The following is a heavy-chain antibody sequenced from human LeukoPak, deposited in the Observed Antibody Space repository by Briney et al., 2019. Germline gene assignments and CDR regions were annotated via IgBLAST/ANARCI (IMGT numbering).Heavy chain of an antibody. CDR1: GFTFSSYS. J-gene: IGHJ4*02. CDR2: I. D-gene: IGHD1-1*01. Sequence: GGSPRLSCAASGFTFSSYSMNWVRQAPGKGLEWVSSIKGRFTISRDNAKNSLYLQMNSLRVEDTAVYYCARCTTGRTFGSLREIKRSREIDYWGQGTLVTVSS. V-gene: IGHV3-21*01. CDR3: ARCTTGRTFGSLREIKRSREIDY.